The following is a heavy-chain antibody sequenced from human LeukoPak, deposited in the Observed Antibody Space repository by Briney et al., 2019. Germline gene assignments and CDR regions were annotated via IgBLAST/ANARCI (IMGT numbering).Heavy chain of an antibody. CDR3: ARDRGNSSGWPGVRWFDP. CDR2: ISSSSSYI. Sequence: GGSLRLSCAASGFTFSSYSMNWVRQAPGKGLEWVSSISSSSSYIYYADSVKGRFTISRDNAKNSLYLQMNSLRAEDTAVYYCARDRGNSSGWPGVRWFDPWGQGTLVTVSS. V-gene: IGHV3-21*01. CDR1: GFTFSSYS. D-gene: IGHD6-19*01. J-gene: IGHJ5*02.